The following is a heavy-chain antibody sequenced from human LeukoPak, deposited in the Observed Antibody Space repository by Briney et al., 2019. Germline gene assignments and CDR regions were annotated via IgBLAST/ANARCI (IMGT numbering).Heavy chain of an antibody. CDR1: GYTFTSYY. CDR3: ARPYYYDSSGYSYFDY. Sequence: ASVKVSCKASGYTFTSYYLHWVRQAPGQGLEWMGIINPGGGTTTYAQKFQDRVTVTRDTSTSTVYMELSSLRSEDTAVYYCARPYYYDSSGYSYFDYWGQGTLVTVSS. J-gene: IGHJ4*02. V-gene: IGHV1-46*01. CDR2: INPGGGTT. D-gene: IGHD3-22*01.